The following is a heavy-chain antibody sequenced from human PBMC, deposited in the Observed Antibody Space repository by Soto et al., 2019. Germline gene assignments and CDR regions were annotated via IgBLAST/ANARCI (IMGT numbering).Heavy chain of an antibody. CDR2: ISSNGIGT. J-gene: IGHJ6*03. CDR3: ARRARADYYYMDV. D-gene: IGHD6-6*01. V-gene: IGHV3-64*01. CDR1: GFTLSSDA. Sequence: VQLVESGGGLAQPGGSLRLSCAASGFTLSSDAMDWVRQAPGKGLEYVSGISSNGIGTYYANSVKGRFTISRDNSKNTVYPQMDSLRPEDMSVYYCARRARADYYYMDVWGKGTTLTVS.